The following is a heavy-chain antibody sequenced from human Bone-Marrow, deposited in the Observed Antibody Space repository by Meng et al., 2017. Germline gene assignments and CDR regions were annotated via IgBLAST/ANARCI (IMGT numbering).Heavy chain of an antibody. Sequence: SCAASGFTFSSYAMSWVRQAPGKGLEWVSAISGSGGSTYYADSVKGRFTISRDNSKNTLYLQMNSLRAEDTAVYYCAKQSGILTGYYSDYYYYGMDVWGQGTTVTVSS. J-gene: IGHJ6*02. CDR3: AKQSGILTGYYSDYYYYGMDV. CDR1: GFTFSSYA. D-gene: IGHD3-9*01. CDR2: ISGSGGST. V-gene: IGHV3-23*01.